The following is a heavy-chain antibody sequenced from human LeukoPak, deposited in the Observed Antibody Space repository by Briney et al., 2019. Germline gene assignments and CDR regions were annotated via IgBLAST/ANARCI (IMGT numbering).Heavy chain of an antibody. Sequence: GGSLRLSCAASGFTFTNYVMYWVRQAPGKGLEWVSAISGSGGSTYYADSVKGRFTISRDNSKNTLYLQMNSLRAEDTAVYYCANPYYYDSSGQDYWGQGTLVTVSS. J-gene: IGHJ4*02. V-gene: IGHV3-23*01. D-gene: IGHD3-22*01. CDR2: ISGSGGST. CDR3: ANPYYYDSSGQDY. CDR1: GFTFTNYV.